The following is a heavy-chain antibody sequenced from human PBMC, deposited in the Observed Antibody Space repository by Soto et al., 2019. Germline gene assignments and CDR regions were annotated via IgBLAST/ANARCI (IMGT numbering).Heavy chain of an antibody. CDR1: GFTFSSYS. V-gene: IGHV3-21*01. D-gene: IGHD7-27*01. CDR3: ARGPYGGKTGGLFDY. J-gene: IGHJ4*02. CDR2: ISSSSSYI. Sequence: GGSLRLSCAASGFTFSSYSMNWVRQAPGKGLEWVSSISSSSSYIYYADSVKGRFTISRDNAKNSLYLQMNSLRAEDTAVYYCARGPYGGKTGGLFDYWGQGTLVTVSS.